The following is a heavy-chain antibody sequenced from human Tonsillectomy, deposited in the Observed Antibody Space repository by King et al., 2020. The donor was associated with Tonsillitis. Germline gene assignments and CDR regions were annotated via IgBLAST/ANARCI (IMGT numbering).Heavy chain of an antibody. CDR1: GGSISSYY. Sequence: QLQESGPGLVKPSETLSLTCTVSGGSISSYYWSWIRQPPGKGLEWIGYIYYSGSTNYNPSLKSRVTISVDTSKNQFSLKLSSVTAADTAVYYCARRVVRGVIDYWGQGTLVTVSS. CDR2: IYYSGST. D-gene: IGHD3-10*01. V-gene: IGHV4-59*01. J-gene: IGHJ4*02. CDR3: ARRVVRGVIDY.